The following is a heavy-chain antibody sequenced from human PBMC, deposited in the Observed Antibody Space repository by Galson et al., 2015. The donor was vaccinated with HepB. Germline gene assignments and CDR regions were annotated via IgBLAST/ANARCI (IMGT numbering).Heavy chain of an antibody. V-gene: IGHV3-9*01. D-gene: IGHD4-23*01. Sequence: SLRLSCAASGFTFDDYAMHWVRQAPGKGLGWVSGISWNSGSIGYADSVKGRFTFSRDNSKNTLYLQMNSLRAEDTAVYYCARERYVGYFQHWGQGTLVTVSS. CDR2: ISWNSGSI. CDR3: ARERYVGYFQH. CDR1: GFTFDDYA. J-gene: IGHJ1*01.